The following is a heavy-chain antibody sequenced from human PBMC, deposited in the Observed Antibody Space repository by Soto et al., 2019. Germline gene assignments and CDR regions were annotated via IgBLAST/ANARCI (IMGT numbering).Heavy chain of an antibody. CDR1: GFTFSTYD. Sequence: EVQLLESGGGLVQPGGSLRLSCAASGFTFSTYDMSWVRQAPGKGLEWVSTLGGSGDTTYYADSVKGRFTISRDISKNTLFLQMNSLRADDTAVYYCAEGGWCDEWGQGTLVTVSS. V-gene: IGHV3-23*01. J-gene: IGHJ4*02. D-gene: IGHD6-19*01. CDR3: AEGGWCDE. CDR2: LGGSGDTT.